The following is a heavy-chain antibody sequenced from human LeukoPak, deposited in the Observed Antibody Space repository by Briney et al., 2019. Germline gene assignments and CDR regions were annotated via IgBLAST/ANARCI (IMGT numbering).Heavy chain of an antibody. J-gene: IGHJ5*02. CDR2: IWYDGSNK. Sequence: GGSLRLSCAASGSTFSSYGMHWVRQAPGKGLEWVAVIWYDGSNKYYADSVKGRFTISRDNSKNTLYLQMNSLRAEDTAVYYCARDQVGYYGSEHPPFDPWGQGTLVTVSS. CDR3: ARDQVGYYGSEHPPFDP. V-gene: IGHV3-33*01. CDR1: GSTFSSYG. D-gene: IGHD3-10*01.